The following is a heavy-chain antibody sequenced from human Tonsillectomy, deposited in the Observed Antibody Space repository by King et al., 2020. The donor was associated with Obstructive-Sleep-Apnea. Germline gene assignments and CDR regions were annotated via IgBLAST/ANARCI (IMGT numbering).Heavy chain of an antibody. D-gene: IGHD2-2*02. CDR3: ARDIPSGYFDY. J-gene: IGHJ4*02. CDR1: GYSISSGYY. V-gene: IGHV4-38-2*02. Sequence: VQLQESGPGLVQPSETLSLTCTVSGYSISSGYYWCWIRQSPGKGLEWIGSINHSGITYYHPSVKSRVTISIDTSKNQFSLKLSSVTAADTAVYYCARDIPSGYFDYWGQGTLVTVSS. CDR2: INHSGIT.